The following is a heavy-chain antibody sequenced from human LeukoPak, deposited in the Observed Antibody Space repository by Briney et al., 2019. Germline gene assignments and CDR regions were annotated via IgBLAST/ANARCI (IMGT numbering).Heavy chain of an antibody. CDR1: GFTFSSYG. CDR3: AKDWGVNYGDYYGNYFDY. Sequence: GGSLRLSCAASGFTFSSYGMHWVRQAPGKGLEWVAVISYDGSNKYYADSVKGRFTISRDNSKNTLYLQMNSLRAEDTAVYYCAKDWGVNYGDYYGNYFDYWGQGTPVTVSS. CDR2: ISYDGSNK. V-gene: IGHV3-30*18. D-gene: IGHD4-17*01. J-gene: IGHJ4*02.